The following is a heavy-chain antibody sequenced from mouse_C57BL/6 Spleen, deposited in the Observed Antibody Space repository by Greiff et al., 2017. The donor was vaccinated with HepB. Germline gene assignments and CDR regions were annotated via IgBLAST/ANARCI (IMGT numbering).Heavy chain of an antibody. V-gene: IGHV2-9-1*01. J-gene: IGHJ4*01. D-gene: IGHD1-1*01. CDR2: IWTGGGT. CDR3: ARNYYYGSSHAMDY. Sequence: VMLVESGPGLVAPSQSLSITCTVSGFSLTSYAISWVRQPPGKGLEWLGVIWTGGGTNYNSALKSRLSISKDNSKSQVFLKMNSLQTDDTARYYCARNYYYGSSHAMDYWGQGTSVTVSS. CDR1: GFSLTSYA.